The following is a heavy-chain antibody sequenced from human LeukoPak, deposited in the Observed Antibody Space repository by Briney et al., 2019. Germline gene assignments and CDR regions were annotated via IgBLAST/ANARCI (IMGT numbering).Heavy chain of an antibody. CDR1: GYSFTRYW. J-gene: IGHJ4*02. CDR3: ARREYSSDWYYFDY. D-gene: IGHD6-19*01. Sequence: GESLKISCKGSGYSFTRYWIGWARQMPGKGLEWMGIIYPGDSDSRYSPSFQGQVTISADKSISTAYLQWSSLKASDTAMYYCARREYSSDWYYFDYWGQGTLVTVSS. CDR2: IYPGDSDS. V-gene: IGHV5-51*01.